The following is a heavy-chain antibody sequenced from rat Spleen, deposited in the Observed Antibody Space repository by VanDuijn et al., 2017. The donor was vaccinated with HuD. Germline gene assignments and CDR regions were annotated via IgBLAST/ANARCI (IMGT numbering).Heavy chain of an antibody. CDR1: GFIFSNYY. CDR2: ISAGGYNT. CDR3: TTEGYN. J-gene: IGHJ2*01. Sequence: EVQLVESGGGLVQPGRSLKLSCAASGFIFSNYYMAWVRQAPTKGLEWVAFISAGGYNTHYRDSMKGRFTISRDIVENTLYLQMSSLRSEDTATYYCTTEGYNWGQGVMVTVSS. V-gene: IGHV5-27*01. D-gene: IGHD1-11*01.